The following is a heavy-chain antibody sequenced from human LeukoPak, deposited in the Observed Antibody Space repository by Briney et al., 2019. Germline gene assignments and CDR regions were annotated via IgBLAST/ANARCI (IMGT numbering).Heavy chain of an antibody. CDR3: ARYTGYSSGWKFDY. V-gene: IGHV1-2*02. CDR1: GYTFTGYY. CDR2: INPNSGGT. Sequence: GASVTVSCKASGYTFTGYYMHWVRQAPGQGLEWMGWINPNSGGTNYAQKFQGRVTMTRDTSISTAYMELSRLRSDDTAVYYCARYTGYSSGWKFDYWGQGTLVTVSS. D-gene: IGHD6-19*01. J-gene: IGHJ4*02.